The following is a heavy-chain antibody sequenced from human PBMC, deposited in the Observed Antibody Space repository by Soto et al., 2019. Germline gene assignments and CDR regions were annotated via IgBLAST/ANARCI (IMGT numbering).Heavy chain of an antibody. V-gene: IGHV1-18*01. D-gene: IGHD1-1*01. J-gene: IGHJ4*02. CDR3: ARGRYGDY. CDR2: ISAHNGNT. CDR1: GYGFTTYG. Sequence: QVHLVQSGAEVKKPGASVKVSCKGSGYGFTTYGITWVRQAPGQGLEWMAWISAHNGNTNYAQKHQGRVNVTRDTSTSTAYMELRSLRSDDTAVYYCARGRYGDYWGQGALVTVSS.